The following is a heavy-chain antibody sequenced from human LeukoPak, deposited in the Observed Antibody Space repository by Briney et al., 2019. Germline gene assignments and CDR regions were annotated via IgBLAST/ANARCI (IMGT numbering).Heavy chain of an antibody. J-gene: IGHJ4*02. Sequence: GGSLRLSCAASGFTFDDYAMHWVRQAPGKGLEWVSLISWDGSSTYYADSVKGRFTISRDNSKNSLYLQMNSLRAEDTALYYCAKARGGNLRGSREFDYWGQGTLVTVSS. CDR2: ISWDGSST. CDR3: AKARGGNLRGSREFDY. CDR1: GFTFDDYA. D-gene: IGHD4-23*01. V-gene: IGHV3-43D*03.